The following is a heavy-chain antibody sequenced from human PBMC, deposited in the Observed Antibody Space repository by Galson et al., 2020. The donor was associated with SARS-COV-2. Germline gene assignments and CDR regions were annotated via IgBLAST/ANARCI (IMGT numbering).Heavy chain of an antibody. V-gene: IGHV1-46*01. J-gene: IGHJ3*02. CDR3: ARSSYGYDTRHAPWIQLSNTAMVNAFDI. Sequence: ASVKVSCKASGYTFTSYYMHWVRQAPGQGLEWMGIINPSGGSTSYAQKFQGRVTMTRDTSTSTVYMELSSLRSEDTAVYYCARSSYGYDTRHAPWIQLSNTAMVNAFDIWGQGTMVTVSS. D-gene: IGHD5-18*01. CDR1: GYTFTSYY. CDR2: INPSGGST.